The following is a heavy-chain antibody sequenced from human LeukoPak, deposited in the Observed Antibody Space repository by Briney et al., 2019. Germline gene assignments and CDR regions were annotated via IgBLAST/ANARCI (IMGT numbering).Heavy chain of an antibody. V-gene: IGHV4-59*08. Sequence: PSETLSLTCTVSGGSISSYYWSWIRQPPGKGLEWIGYIYYSGSTNYNPSLKSRVTISVDTSKNQFSLKLSSVTAADTAVYYCARLKALVGATEVPDAFDIWGQGTMVTVSS. J-gene: IGHJ3*02. CDR3: ARLKALVGATEVPDAFDI. D-gene: IGHD1-26*01. CDR1: GGSISSYY. CDR2: IYYSGST.